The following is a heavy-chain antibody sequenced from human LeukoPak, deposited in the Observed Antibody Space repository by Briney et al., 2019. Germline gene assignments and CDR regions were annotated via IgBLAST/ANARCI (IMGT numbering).Heavy chain of an antibody. V-gene: IGHV4-59*08. CDR2: IYVTGTT. J-gene: IGHJ6*03. CDR3: ARHIGGGIEDMDV. CDR1: GGSIGTYY. D-gene: IGHD3-16*02. Sequence: SETLSLTCTVSGGSIGTYYWSWIRQSPGKGLEWIGYIYVTGTTRYNPYLQSRVTISVDMSRNQFFLQMSSVTAADTAVYYCARHIGGGIEDMDVWGKGIKVTVSS.